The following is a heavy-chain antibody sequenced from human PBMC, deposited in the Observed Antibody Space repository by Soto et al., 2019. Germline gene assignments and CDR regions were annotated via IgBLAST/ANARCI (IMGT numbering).Heavy chain of an antibody. CDR3: ARTTYYYDSSGYWTHDAFEI. Sequence: SETLSLTCTVSGGSISSYYWSWIRQPPGKGLEWIGYIYYSGSTNYNPSLKSRVTISVDTSKNQFSLKLSSVTAADTAVYYCARTTYYYDSSGYWTHDAFEIWGQGTMVTVSS. V-gene: IGHV4-59*08. CDR1: GGSISSYY. J-gene: IGHJ3*02. CDR2: IYYSGST. D-gene: IGHD3-22*01.